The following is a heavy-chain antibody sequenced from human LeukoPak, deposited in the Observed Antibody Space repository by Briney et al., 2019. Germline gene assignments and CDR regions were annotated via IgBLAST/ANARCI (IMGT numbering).Heavy chain of an antibody. CDR2: INPSGGST. D-gene: IGHD2-21*02. V-gene: IGHV1-46*01. CDR3: ARDPGEAYCGGDCYYDY. CDR1: GYTFTSYY. J-gene: IGHJ4*02. Sequence: ASVKVSCKASGYTFTSYYMHWVRQAHGQGLEWMGIINPSGGSTSYAQKFQGRVTMTRDTSTSTVYMELSSLRSEDTAVYYCARDPGEAYCGGDCYYDYWGQGTLVTVSS.